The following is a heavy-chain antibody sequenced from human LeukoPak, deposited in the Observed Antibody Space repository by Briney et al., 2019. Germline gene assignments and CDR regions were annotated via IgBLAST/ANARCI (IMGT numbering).Heavy chain of an antibody. D-gene: IGHD3-3*01. J-gene: IGHJ3*02. V-gene: IGHV1-2*02. Sequence: ASVKVSCKASGHTFTDYFMNWVRQAPGQGLEWMGWINPKSGVTVYAKKFQGRVTMTRDTSSSTAYMELSRLRFDDTVVYYCARGPRITIFGVVMGNDAFDIWGQGTMVTVSS. CDR1: GHTFTDYF. CDR2: INPKSGVT. CDR3: ARGPRITIFGVVMGNDAFDI.